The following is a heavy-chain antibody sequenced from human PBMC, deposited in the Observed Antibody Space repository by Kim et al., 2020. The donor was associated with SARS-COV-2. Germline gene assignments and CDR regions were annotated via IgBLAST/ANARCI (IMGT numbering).Heavy chain of an antibody. CDR3: ASHRGSFDY. V-gene: IGHV4-59*08. CDR2: GST. D-gene: IGHD5-12*01. Sequence: GSTNYNPSLKSRVTISVDTSKNQCSLKLSSVTAADTAVYYCASHRGSFDYWGQGTLVTVSS. J-gene: IGHJ4*02.